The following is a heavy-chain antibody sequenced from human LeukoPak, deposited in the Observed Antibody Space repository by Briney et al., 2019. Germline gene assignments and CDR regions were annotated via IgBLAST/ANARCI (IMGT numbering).Heavy chain of an antibody. CDR1: GFTFSSYW. V-gene: IGHV3-7*01. J-gene: IGHJ4*02. Sequence: GGSLRLSCAASGFTFSSYWMSWVRQAPGKGLEWVANIKQDGSEKYYVDSVKGRFTISRDNAKNSLYLQMNSLRAEDTAVYYCAREGIAVAGRYYFDYWGQGTLVTVSS. D-gene: IGHD6-19*01. CDR2: IKQDGSEK. CDR3: AREGIAVAGRYYFDY.